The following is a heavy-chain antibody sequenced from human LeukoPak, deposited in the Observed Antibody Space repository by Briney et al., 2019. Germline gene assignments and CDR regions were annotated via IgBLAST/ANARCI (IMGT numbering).Heavy chain of an antibody. D-gene: IGHD1-20*01. J-gene: IGHJ5*02. Sequence: GGSLRLSCAASGFTFSSYAMSWVRQAPGKGLEWVSGISGSSGGTNYADSVKGRFTISRDNAKNSLYLQMNSLRAEDTAVYYCARDNWNVHNCFDPWGQGTLVTVSS. CDR3: ARDNWNVHNCFDP. V-gene: IGHV3-23*01. CDR2: ISGSSGGT. CDR1: GFTFSSYA.